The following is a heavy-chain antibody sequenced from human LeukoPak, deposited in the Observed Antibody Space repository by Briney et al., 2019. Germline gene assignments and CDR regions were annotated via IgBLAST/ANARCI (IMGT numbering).Heavy chain of an antibody. CDR2: ISGSGGST. Sequence: PGGSLGLSCAASGFTFSSYAMSWVRQAPGKGLEWVSAISGSGGSTYYADSVKGRFTISRDNSKNTLYLQMNSLRAEDTAVYYCAKSRGYSYGYPEGFDHWGQGTLVTVSS. J-gene: IGHJ4*02. V-gene: IGHV3-23*01. D-gene: IGHD5-18*01. CDR3: AKSRGYSYGYPEGFDH. CDR1: GFTFSSYA.